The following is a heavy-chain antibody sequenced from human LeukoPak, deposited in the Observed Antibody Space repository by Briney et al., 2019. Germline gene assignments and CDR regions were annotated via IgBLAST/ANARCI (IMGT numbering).Heavy chain of an antibody. V-gene: IGHV1-69*13. CDR3: ARGVLLWFGELSSHSYFDY. CDR2: IIPIFGTA. D-gene: IGHD3-10*01. CDR1: GGTSSSYA. J-gene: IGHJ4*02. Sequence: SVKVSCKASGGTSSSYAISWVRQAPGQGLEWMGGIIPIFGTANYAQKFQGRATITADESTSTAYMELSSLRSEDTAVYYCARGVLLWFGELSSHSYFDYWGQGTLVTVSS.